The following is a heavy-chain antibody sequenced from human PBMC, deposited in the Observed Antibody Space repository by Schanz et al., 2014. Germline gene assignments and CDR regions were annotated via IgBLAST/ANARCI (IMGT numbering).Heavy chain of an antibody. J-gene: IGHJ4*02. CDR3: VKLPGATGTTSYFDY. Sequence: EVQLVESGGGLVQPGRSLRLSCAASGFTFSDSWMHWVRQAPGKGLVWVSRINSDGRSTNYADSVKGRFTISRDNAKNTLYLQMNSLRAEDTAVYYCVKLPGATGTTSYFDYWGQGTLVTVSS. CDR1: GFTFSDSW. CDR2: INSDGRST. D-gene: IGHD1-1*01. V-gene: IGHV3-74*02.